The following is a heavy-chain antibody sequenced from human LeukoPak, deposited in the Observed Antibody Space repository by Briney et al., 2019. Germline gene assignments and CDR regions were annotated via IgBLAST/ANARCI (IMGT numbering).Heavy chain of an antibody. J-gene: IGHJ4*02. CDR3: ARGASSRAGNFDY. CDR1: GGSFSGYY. V-gene: IGHV4-34*01. CDR2: TNHSGST. D-gene: IGHD6-13*01. Sequence: SETLSLTRAVYGGSFSGYYWSWIRQPPGKGLEWIGETNHSGSTNYNPPLKSRVTISVDTSKNQFSLKLSSVTAADTAVYYCARGASSRAGNFDYWGQGTLVTVSS.